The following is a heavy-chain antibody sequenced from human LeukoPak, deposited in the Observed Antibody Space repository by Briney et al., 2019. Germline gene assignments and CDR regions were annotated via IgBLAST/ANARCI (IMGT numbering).Heavy chain of an antibody. CDR2: INPNSGGT. Sequence: ASVKVSCKASGYIFTGNYMHWVRQAPGQGLEWMGWINPNSGGTNYAQKFQGRVTMTRDTSISTAYMELRRLRSDDTAVYYCAKTPYKENSEAFNYGGQGPLATVS. V-gene: IGHV1-2*02. CDR3: AKTPYKENSEAFNY. J-gene: IGHJ4*02. CDR1: GYIFTGNY. D-gene: IGHD1-26*01.